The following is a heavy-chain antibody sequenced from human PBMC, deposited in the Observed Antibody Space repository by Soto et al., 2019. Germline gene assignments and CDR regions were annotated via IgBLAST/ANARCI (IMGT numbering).Heavy chain of an antibody. Sequence: EVQLVESGGGLVQPGGSLKLSCAASGFTFSGSAMHWVRQASGKGLEWVGRIRSKANSYATAYAASVKGRFTIARDDSKNTAYLQMNSLKTEDTAVYYCTRQYSYGDRPFDYWGQGTLVTVSS. V-gene: IGHV3-73*01. J-gene: IGHJ4*02. CDR2: IRSKANSYAT. CDR3: TRQYSYGDRPFDY. D-gene: IGHD4-17*01. CDR1: GFTFSGSA.